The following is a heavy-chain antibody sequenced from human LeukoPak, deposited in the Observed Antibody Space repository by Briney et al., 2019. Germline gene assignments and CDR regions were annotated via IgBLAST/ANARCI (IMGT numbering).Heavy chain of an antibody. CDR3: ARDVLMGVTGY. Sequence: GGSLRLSXAASGFTFSDYYMSWIRQAPGKGLEWVSYISSSGSTIYYADSVKRRFTISRDNAKNSLYLQVNSLRAEDTAVYYCARDVLMGVTGYWGQGTLVTVSS. V-gene: IGHV3-11*04. J-gene: IGHJ4*02. D-gene: IGHD1-20*01. CDR1: GFTFSDYY. CDR2: ISSSGSTI.